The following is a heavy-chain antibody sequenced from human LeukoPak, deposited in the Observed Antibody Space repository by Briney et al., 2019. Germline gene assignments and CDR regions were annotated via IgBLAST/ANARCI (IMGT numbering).Heavy chain of an antibody. D-gene: IGHD6-13*01. J-gene: IGHJ5*02. V-gene: IGHV3-30*02. CDR1: GFTFSSYG. Sequence: GGSLRLSCAASGFTFSSYGMHWVRQAPGKGLEWVAFIRYDGSNKYYADSVKGRFTISRDNSKNTLYLQMNSLRTEDTAVYYCARGDKQLVFNRNKGGFDPWGQGTLVTVSS. CDR3: ARGDKQLVFNRNKGGFDP. CDR2: IRYDGSNK.